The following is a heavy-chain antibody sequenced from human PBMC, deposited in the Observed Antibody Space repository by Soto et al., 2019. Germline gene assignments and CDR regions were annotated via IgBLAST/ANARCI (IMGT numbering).Heavy chain of an antibody. V-gene: IGHV4-39*01. CDR1: GGSINSNNYY. CDR3: ASWRGGSYRSFDY. D-gene: IGHD3-22*01. CDR2: IYYSGTT. Sequence: KPSETLSLTCTVSGGSINSNNYYWAWIRHSPRKGLEWIGSIYYSGTTYFNPYLKSRVAISVDTSENQFSLRVNSVTAADTAVYYCASWRGGSYRSFDYWGQGALVTVSS. J-gene: IGHJ4*02.